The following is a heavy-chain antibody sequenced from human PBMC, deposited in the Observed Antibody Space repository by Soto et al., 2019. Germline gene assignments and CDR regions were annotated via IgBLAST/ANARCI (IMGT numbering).Heavy chain of an antibody. D-gene: IGHD5-18*01. Sequence: QVQLVQSGAEVKKPGASVKVSCKAFGYTFTSYGISWVRQAPGQGLEWMGWTSDYNGNTNYAQKLHGGVTMSTGTSTSAAYMELSSLGSDVTAVYYCVYSYGLNRGQGTLVAVSA. J-gene: IGHJ4*02. CDR3: VYSYGLN. CDR2: TSDYNGNT. V-gene: IGHV1-18*04. CDR1: GYTFTSYG.